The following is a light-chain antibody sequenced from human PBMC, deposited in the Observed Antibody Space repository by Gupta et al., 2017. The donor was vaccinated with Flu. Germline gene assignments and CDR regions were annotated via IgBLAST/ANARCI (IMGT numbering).Light chain of an antibody. Sequence: DIQMTQSPSSLSASVGDRVTITCRASQSISSYLNWSQQKPGKAPKLLIYAASSLQIGAPSRFSGSGSGTDFTLTISSLQPEDFAAYYCQQSDSTPSITFGGGTRVEIK. V-gene: IGKV1-39*01. J-gene: IGKJ4*01. CDR1: QSISSY. CDR2: AAS. CDR3: QQSDSTPSIT.